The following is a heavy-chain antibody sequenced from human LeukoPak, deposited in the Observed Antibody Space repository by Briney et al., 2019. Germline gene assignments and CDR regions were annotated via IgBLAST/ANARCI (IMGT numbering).Heavy chain of an antibody. J-gene: IGHJ5*02. V-gene: IGHV3-21*01. CDR3: ARDQGAYDFLNPRNWFDP. Sequence: NPGGSLRLSCAASGFTFSSYSVNWVRQAPGKGLEWVSSISSSSSYIYYADSVKGRFTISRDNAKNSLYLQMNSLRAEDTAVYYCARDQGAYDFLNPRNWFDPWGQGTLVTVSS. CDR1: GFTFSSYS. D-gene: IGHD3-9*01. CDR2: ISSSSSYI.